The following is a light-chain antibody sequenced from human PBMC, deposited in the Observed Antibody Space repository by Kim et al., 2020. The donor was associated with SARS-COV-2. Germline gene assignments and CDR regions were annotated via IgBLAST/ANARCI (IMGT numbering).Light chain of an antibody. CDR2: YDS. J-gene: IGLJ3*02. Sequence: SYELTQPPSVSVAPGKTARITCGGNNIGSKSVHWYQQKPGQAPVLVIYYDSDRPSGIPERFSVSNSGNTATLPISSVEAGDEADYYCQVWDSSSDHSVFG. V-gene: IGLV3-21*04. CDR3: QVWDSSSDHSV. CDR1: NIGSKS.